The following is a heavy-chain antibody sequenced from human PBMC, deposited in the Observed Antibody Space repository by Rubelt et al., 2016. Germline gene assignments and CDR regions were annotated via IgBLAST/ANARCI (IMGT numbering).Heavy chain of an antibody. D-gene: IGHD3-16*02. CDR1: GYTFTSTA. J-gene: IGHJ4*02. CDR3: ARGFVDKGGFDY. V-gene: IGHV1-3*01. Sequence: QVQLVQSGAEVKMPGASVRVSCKASGYTFTSTAIHWVRQAPGQRLEGMGWINAGKGHTRSTQKFRDRGTISRDTSAGTVYMELSSLRSEDTAVYDCARGFVDKGGFDYWGQGTLLTVPS. CDR2: INAGKGHT.